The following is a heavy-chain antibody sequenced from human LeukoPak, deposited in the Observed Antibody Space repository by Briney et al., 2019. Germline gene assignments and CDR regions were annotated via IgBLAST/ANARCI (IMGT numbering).Heavy chain of an antibody. D-gene: IGHD3-22*01. CDR1: GFTFSNAW. CDR2: IKSKTDGGTT. Sequence: GGSLRLSCAASGFTFSNAWMNWVRQAPGKGLEWVGRIKSKTDGGTTDYAAPVKGRFTISRDDSKNTLYLQVNSLKTEDTAVYYCSTTYYYDSSEGYWGQGTLVTVSS. J-gene: IGHJ4*02. V-gene: IGHV3-15*07. CDR3: STTYYYDSSEGY.